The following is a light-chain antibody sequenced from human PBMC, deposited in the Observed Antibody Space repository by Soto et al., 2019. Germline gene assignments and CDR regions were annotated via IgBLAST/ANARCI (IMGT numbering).Light chain of an antibody. CDR1: QSVSSS. CDR3: HQDFNLPWT. Sequence: EIVMTQSPATLSVYPGERATLSCRASQSVSSSLAWYQQKPGQAPRLLIYDASNRATGIPVRFSGSGSGTDFTLTISILQPEDFAVYFCHQDFNLPWTFGQGTKVDIK. J-gene: IGKJ1*01. CDR2: DAS. V-gene: IGKV3D-15*03.